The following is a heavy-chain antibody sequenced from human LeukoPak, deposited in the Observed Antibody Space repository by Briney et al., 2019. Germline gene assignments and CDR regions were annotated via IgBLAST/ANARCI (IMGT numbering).Heavy chain of an antibody. CDR2: ISYDGSNK. CDR3: AREDILTGYYED. CDR1: GFTFSSYG. D-gene: IGHD3-9*01. V-gene: IGHV3-30*03. J-gene: IGHJ4*02. Sequence: GGSLRLSCAASGFTFSSYGMHWVRQAPGKGLEWVAVISYDGSNKYYADSVKGRFTISRDNSKNTLYLQMNSLRAEDTAVYYCAREDILTGYYEDWGQGTLVTVSS.